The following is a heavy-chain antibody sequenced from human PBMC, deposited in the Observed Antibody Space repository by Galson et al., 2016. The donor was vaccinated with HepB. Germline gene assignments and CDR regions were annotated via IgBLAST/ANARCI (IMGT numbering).Heavy chain of an antibody. D-gene: IGHD1-26*01. J-gene: IGHJ4*02. V-gene: IGHV3-30-3*01. CDR2: TDGTNK. CDR3: ATDPIVGVPDYFDY. Sequence: LEWVAVTDGTNKYYADSVKGRFTISRDDSKSTLYLQMDRLRAEDTAVYYCATDPIVGVPDYFDYWGQGTLVTVSS.